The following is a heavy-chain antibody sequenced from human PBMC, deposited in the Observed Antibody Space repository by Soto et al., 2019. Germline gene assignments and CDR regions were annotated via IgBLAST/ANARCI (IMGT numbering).Heavy chain of an antibody. CDR2: LDQSGGT. Sequence: SETLSLTCAVVGDSLRGQSWNWIRQSPGKGLEWIGELDQSGGTNYNPSLKSRAVISDDTSKNQFSLTLTSVTAADTAVYYCAREDSNGWSGESLDVWGQGTTVTVSS. CDR3: AREDSNGWSGESLDV. D-gene: IGHD6-19*01. V-gene: IGHV4-34*01. CDR1: GDSLRGQS. J-gene: IGHJ6*02.